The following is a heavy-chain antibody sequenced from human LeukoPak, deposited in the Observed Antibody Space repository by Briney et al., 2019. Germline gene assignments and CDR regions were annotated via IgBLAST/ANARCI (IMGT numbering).Heavy chain of an antibody. Sequence: GGSLRLSCSASGFTFITYAMHWVRQAPGKGLEYVSAISSNGGSTDYADSVKGRFTISRDNSKNTLYLQMNSLRAEDTAVYYCAKDGEPECSTSCYLYYYYGMDVWGQGTTVTVSS. V-gene: IGHV3-64*04. CDR1: GFTFITYA. J-gene: IGHJ6*02. D-gene: IGHD2-2*01. CDR2: ISSNGGST. CDR3: AKDGEPECSTSCYLYYYYGMDV.